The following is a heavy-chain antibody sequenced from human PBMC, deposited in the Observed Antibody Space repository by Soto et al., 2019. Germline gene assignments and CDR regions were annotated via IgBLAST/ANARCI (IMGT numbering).Heavy chain of an antibody. CDR2: IIPIFGTA. J-gene: IGHJ6*02. CDR1: GGTFSSYA. Sequence: QVQLVQSGAEVKKPGSSVKVSCKASGGTFSSYAISWVRQAPGQGLEWMGGIIPIFGTANYAQKFQGRVAITADESTSTAYMELSSLRSEDTAVHYCSVRGYSYGSPYYGMDVWGQGTPVTVCS. D-gene: IGHD5-18*01. V-gene: IGHV1-69*01. CDR3: SVRGYSYGSPYYGMDV.